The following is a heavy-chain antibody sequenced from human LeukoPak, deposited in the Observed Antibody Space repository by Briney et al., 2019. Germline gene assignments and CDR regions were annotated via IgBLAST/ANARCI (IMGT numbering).Heavy chain of an antibody. V-gene: IGHV4-31*03. Sequence: PPETLSLTCTVSGGSIGSGGYYWSWIRQHPGKGLERIGYIYYSGSTYYNPSLKSRVTISVDTSKNQFSLKLSSVTAADTAVYYCARRSPNDYSSSWYAWFDPWGQGTLVTVSS. J-gene: IGHJ5*02. CDR1: GGSIGSGGYY. CDR3: ARRSPNDYSSSWYAWFDP. CDR2: IYYSGST. D-gene: IGHD6-13*01.